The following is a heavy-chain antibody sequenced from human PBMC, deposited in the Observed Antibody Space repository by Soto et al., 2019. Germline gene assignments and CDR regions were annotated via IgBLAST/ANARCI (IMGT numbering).Heavy chain of an antibody. CDR3: ARVPVSYDILTGYPLSGYYYGMDV. V-gene: IGHV1-18*04. CDR1: GYTFTSYG. CDR2: ISAYNGNT. Sequence: GASVKVSCKASGYTFTSYGISWVRQAPGQGLEWMGWISAYNGNTNYAQKLQGRVTMTTDTSTSTAYMELRSLRSDDTAVYYCARVPVSYDILTGYPLSGYYYGMDVWGQGTTVTVSS. D-gene: IGHD3-9*01. J-gene: IGHJ6*02.